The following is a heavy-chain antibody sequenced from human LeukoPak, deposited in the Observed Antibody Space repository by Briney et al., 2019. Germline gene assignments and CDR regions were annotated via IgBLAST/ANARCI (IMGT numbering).Heavy chain of an antibody. Sequence: ASETLSLTCAVSGGSISSGDYYWSWIRQPPGKSLEWIGYIYNNGRTYYNPSLKSRVTISVDTSKNLFSLKVSSVTAADAAVYYCARGRSSSWSSFDYWGQGTLVTVSS. D-gene: IGHD6-13*01. CDR3: ARGRSSSWSSFDY. CDR2: IYNNGRT. V-gene: IGHV4-30-4*01. J-gene: IGHJ4*02. CDR1: GGSISSGDYY.